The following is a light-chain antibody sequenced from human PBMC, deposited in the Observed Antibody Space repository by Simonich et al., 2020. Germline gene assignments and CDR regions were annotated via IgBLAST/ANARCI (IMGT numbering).Light chain of an antibody. J-gene: IGKJ2*01. CDR3: QQYYSTPYT. CDR2: KAS. V-gene: IGKV1-5*03. Sequence: DIQMTQSPSTLSASVGDRVTIPCRASQSISSWLAWYQQKPGKSPKLLIYKASSLESGVPSRFSGSGSGTDFTLTISSLQAEDVAVYYCQQYYSTPYTFGQGTKLEIK. CDR1: QSISSW.